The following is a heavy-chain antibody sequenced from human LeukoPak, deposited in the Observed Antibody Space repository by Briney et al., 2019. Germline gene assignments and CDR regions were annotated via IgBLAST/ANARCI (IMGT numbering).Heavy chain of an antibody. CDR3: ARGGDSYGLYYFDY. CDR2: ISYDGSNK. Sequence: GGSLRLSCAASGFTFSSYAMHWVRQAPGKGLEWVAVISYDGSNKYYADSVKGRFTISRDNSKNTLYLQMNSLRAEDTAVYYCARGGDSYGLYYFDYWGQGTLVTVSS. V-gene: IGHV3-30-3*01. D-gene: IGHD2-21*02. CDR1: GFTFSSYA. J-gene: IGHJ4*02.